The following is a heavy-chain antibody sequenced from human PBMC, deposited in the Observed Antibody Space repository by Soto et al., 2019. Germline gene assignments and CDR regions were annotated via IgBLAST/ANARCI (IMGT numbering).Heavy chain of an antibody. D-gene: IGHD6-19*01. V-gene: IGHV5-51*01. CDR1: GYSFSNYW. CDR2: IYPGDSDT. Sequence: PGESLKISCKGSGYSFSNYWIGWVRQMPGKGLEWMGIIYPGDSDTRYSPSFQGQVTISADKSISTAYLQWSSLKASDTAMYYCARRGNSSGWHGNYYGMDVWGQGTTVTVSS. CDR3: ARRGNSSGWHGNYYGMDV. J-gene: IGHJ6*02.